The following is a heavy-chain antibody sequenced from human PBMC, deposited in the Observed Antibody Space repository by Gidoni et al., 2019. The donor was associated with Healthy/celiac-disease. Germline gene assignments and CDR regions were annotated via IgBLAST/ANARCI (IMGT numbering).Heavy chain of an antibody. D-gene: IGHD3-22*01. V-gene: IGHV4-59*01. CDR1: GGSISSYY. CDR2: IYYSRST. Sequence: QVQLQESGPGLVKPSETLSLTCTVSGGSISSYYWRWIRQPPGKGLEWIGYIYYSRSTNYNPSLKSRVTISVDTSKNQFSLRLSSVTAADTAVYYCARDRSYYYDSSGYYSHAFDIWGQGTMVTVSS. J-gene: IGHJ3*02. CDR3: ARDRSYYYDSSGYYSHAFDI.